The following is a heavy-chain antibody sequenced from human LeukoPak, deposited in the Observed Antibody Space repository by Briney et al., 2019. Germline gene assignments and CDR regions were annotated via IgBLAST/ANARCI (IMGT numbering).Heavy chain of an antibody. Sequence: PSETLSLTCAVSGGSISSSNWWSWVRQPPGKGLEWIGEIYHSGSTNYNPSLKSRVTISADTSRNQLSLKLSSVTAADTAVYYCARDKNAYNISPAFDYWGQGTLVTVSS. V-gene: IGHV4-4*02. CDR1: GGSISSSNW. CDR3: ARDKNAYNISPAFDY. CDR2: IYHSGST. D-gene: IGHD6-13*01. J-gene: IGHJ4*02.